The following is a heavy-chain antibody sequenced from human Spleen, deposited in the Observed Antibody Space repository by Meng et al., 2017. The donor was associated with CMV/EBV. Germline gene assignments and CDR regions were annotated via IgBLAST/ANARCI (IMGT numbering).Heavy chain of an antibody. CDR1: AIGRKNC. J-gene: IGHJ6*02. CDR3: ATRGEQGVKPYYFGLDV. Sequence: AIGRKNCWTWVRQAPGRGLGWIGEMFHSETNYYNPSLSSRISISIDKSRNQFSLRLTSVTAADAAVYYCATRGEQGVKPYYFGLDVWGQGTAVTVSS. D-gene: IGHD1/OR15-1a*01. V-gene: IGHV4-4*02. CDR2: MFHSETN.